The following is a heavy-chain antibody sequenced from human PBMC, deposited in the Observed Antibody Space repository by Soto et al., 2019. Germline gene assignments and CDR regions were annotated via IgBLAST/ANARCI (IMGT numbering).Heavy chain of an antibody. J-gene: IGHJ4*02. CDR2: ISTNGGST. CDR3: AKEGGLSGSYYISSSYYFDY. CDR1: GFTFSIYA. Sequence: PGGSLRLSCSASGFTFSIYAMHWVRQAPGKGLEYVSSISTNGGSTHYADSVKGRFTISRDNSKNTQYLQMSSLRAEDTSVYYCAKEGGLSGSYYISSSYYFDYWGQGTLVTVSS. D-gene: IGHD1-26*01. V-gene: IGHV3-64D*06.